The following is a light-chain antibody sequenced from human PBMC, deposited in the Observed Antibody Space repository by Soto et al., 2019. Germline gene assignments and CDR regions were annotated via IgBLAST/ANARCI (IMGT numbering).Light chain of an antibody. J-gene: IGLJ1*01. Sequence: QSVLTQPPSVSGAPGQRITISCTGSASNIGAGYDVQWYQQLPGTAPKLLIYGNNNRPSGVPDRFSGSKSGTSASLAITGLQAEDEADYYCQSYDSSLRGLFGTGTKVTVL. CDR3: QSYDSSLRGL. CDR2: GNN. V-gene: IGLV1-40*01. CDR1: ASNIGAGYD.